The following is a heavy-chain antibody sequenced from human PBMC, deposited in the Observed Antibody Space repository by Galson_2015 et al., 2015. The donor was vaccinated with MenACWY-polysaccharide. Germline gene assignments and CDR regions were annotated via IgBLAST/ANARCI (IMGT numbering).Heavy chain of an antibody. V-gene: IGHV3-33*01. CDR1: GFTFSSYG. CDR3: ARDRTTMHYMDV. CDR2: IWSDGSHQ. J-gene: IGHJ6*03. D-gene: IGHD1-1*01. Sequence: SLRLSCAASGFTFSSYGMHWVRQAPGKGLEWVAVIWSDGSHQYYGGSVKGRFTISRDNSKNTLYLQMNSLRAEDTAVYYCARDRTTMHYMDVWGKGTTVTVSS.